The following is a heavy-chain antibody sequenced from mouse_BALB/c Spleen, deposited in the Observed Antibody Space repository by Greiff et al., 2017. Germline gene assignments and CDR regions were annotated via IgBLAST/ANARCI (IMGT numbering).Heavy chain of an antibody. CDR1: GYTFTSYW. J-gene: IGHJ2*01. D-gene: IGHD1-1*01. Sequence: QVQLQQPGAELVKPGASVKLSCKASGYTFTSYWMHWVKQRPGQGLEWIGEIDPSDSYTNYNQKFKGKATLTVDKSSSTAYMQLSSLTSEDSAVYYCARGDYGSSSPHFDYWGQGTTLTVSS. CDR3: ARGDYGSSSPHFDY. V-gene: IGHV1-69*02. CDR2: IDPSDSYT.